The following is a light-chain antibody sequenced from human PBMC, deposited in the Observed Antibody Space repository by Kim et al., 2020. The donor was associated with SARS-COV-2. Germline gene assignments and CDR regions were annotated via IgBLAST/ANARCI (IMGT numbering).Light chain of an antibody. J-gene: IGKJ1*01. Sequence: EIVLTQSPGTLSLSPGERATLSCWASPSLSSSYLAWYQQKPGQAPSLLIYGASSRATGIPDRFRGSGSGTDFTLTISRLEPEDFAVYYCQQDDSPPWTFGQGTKVDIK. CDR2: GAS. CDR3: QQDDSPPWT. CDR1: PSLSSSY. V-gene: IGKV3-20*01.